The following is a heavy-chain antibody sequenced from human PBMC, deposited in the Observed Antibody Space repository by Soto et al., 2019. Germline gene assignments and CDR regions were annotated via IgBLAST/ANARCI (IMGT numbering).Heavy chain of an antibody. CDR1: GGTFSSYT. CDR2: IIPILGIA. CDR3: AGEHDSSGYYAPFDS. Sequence: QVQLVQSGAEVKKPGSSVKVSCKASGGTFSSYTISWVRQAPGQGLEWMGRIIPILGIANYAQKFQGRVTITADKSTSTADMELSSLRSEDTAVYYCAGEHDSSGYYAPFDSWGQGTLVTVSS. V-gene: IGHV1-69*08. J-gene: IGHJ4*02. D-gene: IGHD3-22*01.